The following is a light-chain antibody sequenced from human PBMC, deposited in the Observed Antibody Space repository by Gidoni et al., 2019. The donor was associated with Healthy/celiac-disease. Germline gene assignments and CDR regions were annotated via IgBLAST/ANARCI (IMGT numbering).Light chain of an antibody. CDR2: DVS. J-gene: IGLJ1*01. CDR1: SSDVGGYNY. Sequence: QSALTPPASVSGAPGQSITISCTGTSSDVGGYNYVSWYQHHPGKAPKLMIYDVSNRPSGVSNRFSGSKSGNTASLTISGLQAEDEADYYCSSYTSSSPYVFGTGTKVTVL. CDR3: SSYTSSSPYV. V-gene: IGLV2-14*03.